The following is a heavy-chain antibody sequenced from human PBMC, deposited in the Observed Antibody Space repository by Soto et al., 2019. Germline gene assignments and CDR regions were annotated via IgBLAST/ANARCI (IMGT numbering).Heavy chain of an antibody. D-gene: IGHD3-9*01. Sequence: GESLKISCKGSGYSFTSYWIGWVRQMPGKGLEWMGIIYPGDSDTRYSPSFQGQVTISADKSISTAYLQWSSLKASDTAMYYCATMYYDILTGLQGWFDPWGQGTLVTV. V-gene: IGHV5-51*01. CDR1: GYSFTSYW. CDR2: IYPGDSDT. CDR3: ATMYYDILTGLQGWFDP. J-gene: IGHJ5*02.